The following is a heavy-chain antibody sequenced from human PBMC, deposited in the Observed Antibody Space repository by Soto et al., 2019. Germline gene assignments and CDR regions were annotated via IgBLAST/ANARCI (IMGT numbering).Heavy chain of an antibody. D-gene: IGHD1-20*01. Sequence: EVQLLESGGGLVQPGESLRLSCAASGFTFSDYFMNWVRQAPGKGLECVSGIIKDGGTTQNADFVRGRFPISRDNSRNTLYLQMNSVRAEDTALYYCAKDLHWYGMDVWGQGTTVTVS. CDR3: AKDLHWYGMDV. J-gene: IGHJ6*02. V-gene: IGHV3-23*01. CDR1: GFTFSDYF. CDR2: IIKDGGTT.